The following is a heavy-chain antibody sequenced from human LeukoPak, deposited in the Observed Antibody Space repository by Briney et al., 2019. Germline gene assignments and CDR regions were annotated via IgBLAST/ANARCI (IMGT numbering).Heavy chain of an antibody. Sequence: SETLSLTCTVSGGSVSSGRYYWSWIRQPPGKGLEWIGCFYYSGSTNYNPSLKTRVTISVDTSKNQFSLKVRSVTAADTAVYYCARKRTGEQGYYFDYWGQGTLVTVSS. CDR2: FYYSGST. D-gene: IGHD1-1*01. J-gene: IGHJ4*02. CDR1: GGSVSSGRYY. V-gene: IGHV4-61*01. CDR3: ARKRTGEQGYYFDY.